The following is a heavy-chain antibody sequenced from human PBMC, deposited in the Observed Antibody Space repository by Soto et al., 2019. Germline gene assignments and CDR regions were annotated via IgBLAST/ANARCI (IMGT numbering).Heavy chain of an antibody. CDR1: GFTFSDHY. CDR3: TRGLLGGAPSYTFHGMDV. Sequence: EVQLVESGGGLVQPGGSLRLSCAASGFTFSDHYMDWVRQAPGKGLEWVARSRNRVNSHTTEYAASVKGRFTISRDESKSSVYLQMNRLKIEDTAVYYCTRGLLGGAPSYTFHGMDVWGQGTTVTVSS. V-gene: IGHV3-72*01. CDR2: SRNRVNSHTT. D-gene: IGHD1-26*01. J-gene: IGHJ6*01.